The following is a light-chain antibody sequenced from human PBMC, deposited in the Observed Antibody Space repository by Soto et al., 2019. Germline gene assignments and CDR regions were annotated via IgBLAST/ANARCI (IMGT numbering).Light chain of an antibody. Sequence: QSVLTQPASVSGSPGQSITISCAGTSSDVGAYNYVSWYQHHPGKAPKLMIYDVNNRPSGDSNRFSGSKSGNTDSLTISWLQAEDEADYYCSSWTSGATYVFGSGTKVTVL. V-gene: IGLV2-14*03. CDR2: DVN. CDR3: SSWTSGATYV. CDR1: SSDVGAYNY. J-gene: IGLJ1*01.